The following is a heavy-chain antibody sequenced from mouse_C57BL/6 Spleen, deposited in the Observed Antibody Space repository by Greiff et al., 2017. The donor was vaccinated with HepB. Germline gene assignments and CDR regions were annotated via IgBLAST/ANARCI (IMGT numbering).Heavy chain of an antibody. CDR3: ARWGYSKGAMGY. V-gene: IGHV1-61*01. Sequence: QVQLKQPGAELVRPGSSVKLSCKASGYTFTSYWMDWVKQRPGQGLEWIGNIYPSDSETHYNQKFKDKATLTVDKSSSTAYMRLSSLTSEDSAVYYCARWGYSKGAMGYWGQGTSVSVSS. CDR1: GYTFTSYW. D-gene: IGHD2-5*01. CDR2: IYPSDSET. J-gene: IGHJ4*01.